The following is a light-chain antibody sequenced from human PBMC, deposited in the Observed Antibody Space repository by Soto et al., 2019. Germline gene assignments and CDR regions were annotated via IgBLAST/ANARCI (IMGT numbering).Light chain of an antibody. Sequence: DIQMTQSPSSLSASVEDRVTFTCRASRDITNHLAWYQQKPGKVPKLLIYAASTLQSGVPSRFSGSGSGTDFTLTISSLQPEDVATYFCLTYNSGLWTFGQGTKGEIK. V-gene: IGKV1-27*01. J-gene: IGKJ1*01. CDR2: AAS. CDR3: LTYNSGLWT. CDR1: RDITNH.